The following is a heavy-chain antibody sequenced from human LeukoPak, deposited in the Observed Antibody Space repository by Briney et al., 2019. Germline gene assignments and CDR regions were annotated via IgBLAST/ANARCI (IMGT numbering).Heavy chain of an antibody. CDR2: ISYDGRNK. V-gene: IGHV3-30*18. CDR1: GFTVSSNY. D-gene: IGHD6-6*01. J-gene: IGHJ4*02. CDR3: AKDPYSSSSALIDY. Sequence: PGGSLRLSCAASGFTVSSNYVSWVRQAPGKGLEWEAVISYDGRNKYYADSVKGRFTISRDNSKNTLYLQMNSLRAEDTAVYYCAKDPYSSSSALIDYWGQGTLVTVSS.